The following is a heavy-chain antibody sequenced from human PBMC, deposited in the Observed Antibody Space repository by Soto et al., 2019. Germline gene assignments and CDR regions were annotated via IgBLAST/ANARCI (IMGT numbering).Heavy chain of an antibody. CDR2: INPSGD. Sequence: SSVKVSCKASGYTSTNYYMHWVRQAPGQGLEWMGMINPSGDSYAQKFRGRITMTRDTSTSTVYLDLSSLRSEDTAVYYCAGYYYHNSGHFEPWGQGTLVTVSS. J-gene: IGHJ5*02. CDR3: AGYYYHNSGHFEP. D-gene: IGHD3-22*01. V-gene: IGHV1-46*01. CDR1: GYTSTNYY.